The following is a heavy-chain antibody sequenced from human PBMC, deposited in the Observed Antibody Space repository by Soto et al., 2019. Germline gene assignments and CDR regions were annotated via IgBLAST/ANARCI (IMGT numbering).Heavy chain of an antibody. V-gene: IGHV6-1*01. CDR3: ARGRYSGLDS. Sequence: QVQLQQSGPGLVKPSQTLSLTCAISGDSFSTNGVAWNWIRQSPSRGLEWLGRTYYRSKWYNDYAVAVKSPISVNADTSKYQFSLQLNSVTPEDTAVYYCARGRYSGLDSWGQGTLVTVSS. CDR2: TYYRSKWYN. D-gene: IGHD3-9*01. CDR1: GDSFSTNGVA. J-gene: IGHJ4*02.